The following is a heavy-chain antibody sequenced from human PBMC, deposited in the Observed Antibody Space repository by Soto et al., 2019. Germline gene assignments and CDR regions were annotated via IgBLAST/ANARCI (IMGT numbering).Heavy chain of an antibody. CDR1: GYTLTELS. Sequence: ASVKVSCKVSGYTLTELSMHWVRQAPGKGLEWMGGFDPEDGETIYAQKFQGRVTMTEDTSTDTAYMELSSLRSEDTAVYYCATVWHVTGTTWYYYGMDVSGQGTTVTVYS. CDR3: ATVWHVTGTTWYYYGMDV. CDR2: FDPEDGET. J-gene: IGHJ6*02. D-gene: IGHD1-7*01. V-gene: IGHV1-24*01.